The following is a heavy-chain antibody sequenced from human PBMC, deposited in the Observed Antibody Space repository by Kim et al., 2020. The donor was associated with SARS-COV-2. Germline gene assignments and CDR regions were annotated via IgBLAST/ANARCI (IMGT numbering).Heavy chain of an antibody. V-gene: IGHV1-18*04. CDR2: ISAYNGNT. D-gene: IGHD3-3*01. CDR1: GYTFTSYG. CDR3: ARVGITIFGVVTRGRYNWFDP. Sequence: ASVKVSCKASGYTFTSYGISWVRQAPGQGLEWMGWISAYNGNTNYAQKLQGRVTMTTDTSTSTAYMELRSLRSDDTAVYYCARVGITIFGVVTRGRYNWFDPWGQGTLVTVSS. J-gene: IGHJ5*02.